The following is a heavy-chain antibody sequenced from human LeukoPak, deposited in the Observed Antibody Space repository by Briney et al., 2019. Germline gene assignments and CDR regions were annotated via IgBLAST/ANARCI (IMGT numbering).Heavy chain of an antibody. J-gene: IGHJ4*02. Sequence: GGSLRLSCAASGFTFSSYAMSWVRQAPGKGLEWVSAISGSGGSTYYADSVKGRFTISRDNSKNTLYLQMNSLRAEDTAVYYCARGLGHCTNGVCRPRQYYYFDYWGQGTLVTVSS. CDR1: GFTFSSYA. V-gene: IGHV3-23*01. D-gene: IGHD2-8*01. CDR2: ISGSGGST. CDR3: ARGLGHCTNGVCRPRQYYYFDY.